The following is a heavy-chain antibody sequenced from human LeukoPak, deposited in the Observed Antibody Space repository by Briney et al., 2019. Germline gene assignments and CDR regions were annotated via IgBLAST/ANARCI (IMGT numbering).Heavy chain of an antibody. Sequence: SETLSLTCSVSGGSTRSNYWSWIRQPPGKGPEWIGYIYYGGSTNYNPSLKSRVTISVDTSKNQFSLKLSSVTAADTAVYYCARHRPHDAFDIWGQGTMVTVSS. J-gene: IGHJ3*02. CDR1: GGSTRSNY. CDR2: IYYGGST. CDR3: ARHRPHDAFDI. V-gene: IGHV4-59*08.